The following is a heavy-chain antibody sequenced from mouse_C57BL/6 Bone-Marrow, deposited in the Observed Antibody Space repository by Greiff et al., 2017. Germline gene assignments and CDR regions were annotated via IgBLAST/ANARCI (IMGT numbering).Heavy chain of an antibody. Sequence: DVMLVESGGGLVQPKGSLKLSCAASGFTFNTYAMHWVRQAPGKGLEWVARIRSKSSNYATYYADSVKDRFTISRDDSQSMLYLQMNNLKTEDTAMYYCVREAYYSNSAWFAYWGQGTLVTVSA. CDR3: VREAYYSNSAWFAY. V-gene: IGHV10-3*01. CDR1: GFTFNTYA. J-gene: IGHJ3*01. D-gene: IGHD2-5*01. CDR2: IRSKSSNYAT.